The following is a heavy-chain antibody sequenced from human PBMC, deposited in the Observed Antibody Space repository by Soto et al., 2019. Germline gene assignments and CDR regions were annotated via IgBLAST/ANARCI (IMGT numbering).Heavy chain of an antibody. CDR3: AKDGVYYDSSGYYFSAY. D-gene: IGHD3-22*01. Sequence: EVQLLESGGGLVQPGGSLRLSCAASGFTFSSYAMSWVRQAPGKGLEWVSAISGSGGSTYYADSVKGRFTISRDNSKNTLYLKMNSLRAEDTAVYYCAKDGVYYDSSGYYFSAYWGQGTLVTVSS. CDR2: ISGSGGST. J-gene: IGHJ4*02. V-gene: IGHV3-23*01. CDR1: GFTFSSYA.